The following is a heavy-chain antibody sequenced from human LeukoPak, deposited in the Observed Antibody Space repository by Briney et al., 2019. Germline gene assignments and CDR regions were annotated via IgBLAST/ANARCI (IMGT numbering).Heavy chain of an antibody. V-gene: IGHV3-53*01. CDR3: AASRAAGGKTDC. D-gene: IGHD3-16*01. CDR1: GYTVTSNH. J-gene: IGHJ4*02. CDR2: VYNPGQT. Sequence: GVPLRLSCAVAGYTVTSNHVHWLREAPGKGRVVVPIVYNPGQTYYTDSVRGRFSIFRDNSKNTVDLQMTSLRVDDTAVYYCAASRAAGGKTDCWGQGTLVTVSA.